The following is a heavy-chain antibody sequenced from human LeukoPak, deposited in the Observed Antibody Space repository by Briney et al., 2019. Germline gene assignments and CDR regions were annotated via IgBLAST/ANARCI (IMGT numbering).Heavy chain of an antibody. D-gene: IGHD5-24*01. J-gene: IGHJ4*02. V-gene: IGHV3-43*02. CDR1: GVMFDDYA. Sequence: GESLKISCAASGVMFDDYAMHWVRQVPGRGLEWVSLISGDAVSSFYADSVRGRFTISRDNNNNSLSLQMHSLTSEDTAFYYCAREQFSHTSNFFDNWGQGILVTVSS. CDR2: ISGDAVSS. CDR3: AREQFSHTSNFFDN.